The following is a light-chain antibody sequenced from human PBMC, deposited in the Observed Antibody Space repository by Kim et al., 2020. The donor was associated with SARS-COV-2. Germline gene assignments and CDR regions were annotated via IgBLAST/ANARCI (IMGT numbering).Light chain of an antibody. CDR2: ATD. CDR1: SSALAGNS. V-gene: IGLV1-44*01. Sequence: GPRVTISCYGSSSALAGNSVNWYQQVPGSAPKVLIYATDQRPSGVPDRISGSKSGTSASLAISGLLSDDEGDYYCAAWDDSLKMHVFGPGTKVTVL. CDR3: AAWDDSLKMHV. J-gene: IGLJ1*01.